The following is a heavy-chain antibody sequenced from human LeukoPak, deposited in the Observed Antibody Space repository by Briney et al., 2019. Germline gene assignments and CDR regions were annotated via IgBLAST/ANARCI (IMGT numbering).Heavy chain of an antibody. CDR3: ARDSVGDLLDY. CDR2: IDSSGITI. CDR1: GFPFSSYE. Sequence: GGSLRLSCAGSGFPFSSYEMNWLRQAPGKGLESDSHIDSSGITIYYGDSVKGRFTISRDNAKNSLYLQMDSLRVEDTAIYYCARDSVGDLLDYWGQGTPVTVSS. J-gene: IGHJ4*02. D-gene: IGHD4-17*01. V-gene: IGHV3-48*03.